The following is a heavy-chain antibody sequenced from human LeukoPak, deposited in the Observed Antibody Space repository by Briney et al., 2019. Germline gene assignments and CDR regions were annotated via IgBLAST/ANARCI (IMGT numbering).Heavy chain of an antibody. V-gene: IGHV3-21*01. D-gene: IGHD6-13*01. CDR3: ARDFNSWYGPTNWFDP. Sequence: PGGSLRLSCAASEFTFSSYTMNWVRHAPGKGLECVSSISNSNTYIYYADSVKGRFTISRDNAQNSLYLQMNSLRAEDTAVYYCARDFNSWYGPTNWFDPWGQGTLVTVSS. CDR1: EFTFSSYT. CDR2: ISNSNTYI. J-gene: IGHJ5*02.